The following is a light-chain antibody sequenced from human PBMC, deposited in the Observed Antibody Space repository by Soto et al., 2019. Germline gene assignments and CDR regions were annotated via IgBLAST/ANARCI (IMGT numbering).Light chain of an antibody. V-gene: IGKV3-20*01. CDR2: GAS. J-gene: IGKJ1*01. CDR1: QSVSSSY. CDR3: QQYGSSPPWT. Sequence: IVLTQSPGTLSLSPGERATLSCRAIQSVSSSYLAWYQQKPGQAPSLLINGASNRATGIPDRFSGSGSGTDFTLTISRLEPEDFAVYYCQQYGSSPPWTFGQGTKVDTK.